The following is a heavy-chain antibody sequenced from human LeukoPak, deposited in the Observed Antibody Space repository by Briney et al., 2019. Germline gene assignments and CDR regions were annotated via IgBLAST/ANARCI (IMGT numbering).Heavy chain of an antibody. CDR1: GGSISSYY. CDR2: INHSGST. Sequence: SETLSLTCTVSGGSISSYYWSWIRQPPGKGLEWIGEINHSGSTNYNPSLKSRVTISVDTSKNQFSLKLSSVTAADTAVYYCARGRLRVTIFGPYNWFDPWGQGTLVTVSS. V-gene: IGHV4-34*01. J-gene: IGHJ5*02. CDR3: ARGRLRVTIFGPYNWFDP. D-gene: IGHD3-3*01.